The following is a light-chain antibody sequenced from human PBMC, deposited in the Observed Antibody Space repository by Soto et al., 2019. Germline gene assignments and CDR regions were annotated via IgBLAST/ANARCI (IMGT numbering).Light chain of an antibody. CDR1: QSVSRN. CDR2: DAS. CDR3: QQYNSYCQT. J-gene: IGKJ1*01. V-gene: IGKV3-11*01. Sequence: EIVLRQTPTTLWFFPGARATLPRGASQSVSRNLAWYQQKPGQAPRLLIYDASSLESGVPSRFSGSGSGTDFTLSISSLQPDDSATYYCQQYNSYCQTFGRGTKVDIK.